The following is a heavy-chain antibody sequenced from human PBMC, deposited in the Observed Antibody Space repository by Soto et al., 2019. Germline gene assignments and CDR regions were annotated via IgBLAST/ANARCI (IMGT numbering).Heavy chain of an antibody. V-gene: IGHV4-59*01. J-gene: IGHJ4*02. CDR2: IFYSGST. Sequence: SETLSLTCTVSSGSISSYDWSRIRQPPGKGLEWIGYIFYSGSTNYNPSLKSRVTISVDTSKNQFSLKLSSVTAADTAVYYCARSAGYSSGWFFDYWGQGTLVTVSS. CDR1: SGSISSYD. CDR3: ARSAGYSSGWFFDY. D-gene: IGHD6-19*01.